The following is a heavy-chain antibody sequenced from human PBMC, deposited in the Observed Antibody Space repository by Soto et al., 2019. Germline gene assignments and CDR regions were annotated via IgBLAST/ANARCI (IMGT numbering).Heavy chain of an antibody. D-gene: IGHD1-26*01. J-gene: IGHJ4*02. CDR3: ARGLSGSYLTYFDY. Sequence: VKVSCKASGGTFSSYAISWVRQAPGQGLEWMGGIIPIFGTANYAQKFQGRVTITADKSTSTAYMELSSLRSEDTAVYYCARGLSGSYLTYFDYWGQGTLVTVSS. CDR1: GGTFSSYA. V-gene: IGHV1-69*13. CDR2: IIPIFGTA.